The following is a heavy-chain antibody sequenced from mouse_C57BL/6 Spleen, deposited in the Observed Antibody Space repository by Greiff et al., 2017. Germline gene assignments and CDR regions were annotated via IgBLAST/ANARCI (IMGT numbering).Heavy chain of an antibody. D-gene: IGHD1-1*01. CDR1: GYTFTSYW. CDR3: ARPIHCYGRSDYAMDY. Sequence: QVQLQQPGAELVMPGASLKLSCTASGYTFTSYWMPWVKQRPGQGLEWIGAIDPSDSYTNYNQKLKGQSTLTVDKSSSTAYMQISSLCSEDTAVYYCARPIHCYGRSDYAMDYWGQGTSVTVS. J-gene: IGHJ4*01. V-gene: IGHV1-69*01. CDR2: IDPSDSYT.